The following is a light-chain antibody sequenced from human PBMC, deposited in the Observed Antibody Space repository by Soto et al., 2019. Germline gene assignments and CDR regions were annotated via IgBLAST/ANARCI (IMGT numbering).Light chain of an antibody. CDR3: CSYAGSSTSWV. V-gene: IGLV2-23*01. J-gene: IGLJ3*02. CDR1: RSDVGSHTL. Sequence: QSALTQPACVSGSPGQSITISCTGTRSDVGSHTLVSWYQQHPGRAPKLLIYEDNKRPSGVPNRFSGSKSGNTASLTISGLQADDEADYYCCSYAGSSTSWVFGGGTKVTVL. CDR2: EDN.